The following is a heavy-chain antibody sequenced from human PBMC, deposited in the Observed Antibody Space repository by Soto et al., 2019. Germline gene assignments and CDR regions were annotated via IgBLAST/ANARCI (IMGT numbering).Heavy chain of an antibody. CDR1: GISVSANY. CDR3: ARAIAGAGLPAY. D-gene: IGHD2-21*01. Sequence: EVQLVESGGGLVQPGGSLRLSCAASGISVSANYMSWVRQAPGKGLEWVSVIYSGGSTYSADSVKGRFTISRDNSKNTVDRQMNSLRADDTAVYYCARAIAGAGLPAYWGQGALVTGSS. V-gene: IGHV3-66*01. J-gene: IGHJ4*02. CDR2: IYSGGST.